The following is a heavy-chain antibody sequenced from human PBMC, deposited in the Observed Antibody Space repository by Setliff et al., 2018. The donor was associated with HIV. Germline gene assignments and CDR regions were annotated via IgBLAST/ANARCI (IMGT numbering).Heavy chain of an antibody. Sequence: ASVKVSCKASGYTFTSYDINWVRQATGQGLEWMGWMNPNSGNTGYAQKFQGRVTMTRNTSISTAYMELSSLRSEDTAVYYCARAYNLWSGIGYYYGMDVWGQGTTVTVSS. J-gene: IGHJ6*02. CDR1: GYTFTSYD. V-gene: IGHV1-8*02. CDR3: ARAYNLWSGIGYYYGMDV. CDR2: MNPNSGNT. D-gene: IGHD3-3*01.